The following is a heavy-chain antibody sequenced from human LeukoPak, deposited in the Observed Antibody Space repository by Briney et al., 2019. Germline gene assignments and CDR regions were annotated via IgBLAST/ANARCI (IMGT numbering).Heavy chain of an antibody. Sequence: PGGSLGLSCAASGFTFSSYAMPWVRQAPGKGLEWVAVISYDGSNKYYADSVKGRFTISRDNSKNTLYLQMNSLRAEDTAVYYCARDPRGVLWGYFDYWGQGTLVTVSS. D-gene: IGHD3-10*01. V-gene: IGHV3-30-3*01. CDR1: GFTFSSYA. J-gene: IGHJ4*02. CDR3: ARDPRGVLWGYFDY. CDR2: ISYDGSNK.